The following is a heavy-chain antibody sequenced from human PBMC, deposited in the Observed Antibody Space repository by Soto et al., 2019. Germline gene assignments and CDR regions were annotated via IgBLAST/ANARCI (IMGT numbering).Heavy chain of an antibody. CDR1: GFTFSSYS. CDR3: AREFDGWFGESPSEKYYYYYYMDV. V-gene: IGHV3-48*01. CDR2: ISSSSSTI. J-gene: IGHJ6*03. D-gene: IGHD3-10*01. Sequence: GGSLRLSCAASGFTFSSYSMNWVRQAPGKGLEWVSYISSSSSTIYYADSVKGRFTISRDNAKNSLYLQMNSLRAEDTAVYYCAREFDGWFGESPSEKYYYYYYMDVWGKGTTVTVSS.